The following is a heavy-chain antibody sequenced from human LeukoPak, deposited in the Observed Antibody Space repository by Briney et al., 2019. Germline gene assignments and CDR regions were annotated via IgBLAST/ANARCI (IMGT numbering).Heavy chain of an antibody. V-gene: IGHV3-21*01. CDR2: ISSSSSYI. CDR3: VRAEYFQH. J-gene: IGHJ1*01. Sequence: AESLTLSCAASGFTLSSYAMRWVRQAAGKGLEWVSSISSSSSYIYYADSVKGRFTISRDNAKNSLYLQMNSLRAEDTAVYYCVRAEYFQHWGQGTLVTVSS. CDR1: GFTLSSYA.